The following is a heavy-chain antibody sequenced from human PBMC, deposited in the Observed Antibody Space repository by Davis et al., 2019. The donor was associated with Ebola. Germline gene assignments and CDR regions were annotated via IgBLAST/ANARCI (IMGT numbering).Heavy chain of an antibody. Sequence: SSVKVSCKASGGTFSSYAISWVRQAPGQGLEWMGRIIPILGIANYAQKFQGRVTITADKSTSTAYMELSSLRSEDTAVYYCASEGGVVITHNWFDPWSQGTLVTVSS. CDR1: GGTFSSYA. CDR2: IIPILGIA. D-gene: IGHD3-3*01. V-gene: IGHV1-69*04. CDR3: ASEGGVVITHNWFDP. J-gene: IGHJ5*02.